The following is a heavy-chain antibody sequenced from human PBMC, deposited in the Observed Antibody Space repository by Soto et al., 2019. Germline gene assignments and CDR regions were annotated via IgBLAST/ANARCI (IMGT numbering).Heavy chain of an antibody. Sequence: EVQLVESGGGLVKPGGSLRLSCAASGFTFRSFTMNWVRQAPGKGLEWVSTISSNSAYIYYTDALRGRFTISRDNAKNSLYLQMKSLRAEDTAVYYCTRDASRDSSARGWFDPWGRGTLVTVSS. CDR1: GFTFRSFT. CDR2: ISSNSAYI. D-gene: IGHD6-13*01. J-gene: IGHJ5*02. V-gene: IGHV3-21*02. CDR3: TRDASRDSSARGWFDP.